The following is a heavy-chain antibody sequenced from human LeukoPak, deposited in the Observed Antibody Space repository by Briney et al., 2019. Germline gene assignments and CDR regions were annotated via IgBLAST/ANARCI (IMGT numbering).Heavy chain of an antibody. CDR2: INWNGGKV. D-gene: IGHD6-13*01. V-gene: IGHV3-20*01. J-gene: IGHJ5*02. CDR3: ARDRTSSIWSNWFDP. Sequence: GGSLRLSCAASGFTFDDYAMHWIRQAPGKGLEWVSGINWNGGKVGYADFVKGRFTISRDSAKSSLYLQMNSLRAEDTALYHCARDRTSSIWSNWFDPWGQGTLVTVSS. CDR1: GFTFDDYA.